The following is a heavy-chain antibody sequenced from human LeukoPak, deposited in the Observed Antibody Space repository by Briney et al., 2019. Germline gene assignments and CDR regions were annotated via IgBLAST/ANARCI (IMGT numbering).Heavy chain of an antibody. CDR2: ISYDGSNK. D-gene: IGHD6-13*01. CDR3: ARAVVWQQLPYY. Sequence: GGSLRLSCAASGFTFSSYAMHWVRQAPGKGLEWVAVISYDGSNKYYADSVKGRFTISRDNSKNTLYLQMNSLRAEDTAVYYCARAVVWQQLPYYWGQGTLVTASS. CDR1: GFTFSSYA. V-gene: IGHV3-30*04. J-gene: IGHJ4*02.